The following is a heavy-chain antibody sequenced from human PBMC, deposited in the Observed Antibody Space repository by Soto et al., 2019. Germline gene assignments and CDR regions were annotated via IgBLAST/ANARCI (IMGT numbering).Heavy chain of an antibody. CDR3: AKYAGRAAAGTPDWFDP. D-gene: IGHD6-13*01. CDR1: GFTFSSYA. Sequence: GGSLRLSCAASGFTFSSYAMSWVRQAPGKGLEWVSAISGSGGSTYYADSVKGRFTISRDNSKNTLYLQMNSLRAEDTAVYYCAKYAGRAAAGTPDWFDPWGQGTLVTVSS. CDR2: ISGSGGST. J-gene: IGHJ5*02. V-gene: IGHV3-23*01.